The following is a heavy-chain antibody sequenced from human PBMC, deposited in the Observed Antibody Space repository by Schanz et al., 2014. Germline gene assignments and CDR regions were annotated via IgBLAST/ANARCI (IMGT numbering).Heavy chain of an antibody. CDR1: GFTFSDSW. J-gene: IGHJ3*01. CDR3: ARDSRYCTGVDCKGDAFDL. V-gene: IGHV3-7*01. D-gene: IGHD2-8*02. Sequence: EVQLLESGGGLVQPGGSLRLSCAASGFTFSDSWMHWVRQAPGKGLVWVANIKEDGSKKYYVDSVRGRFTISRDNAKTSLYLQLNSLTAEDTAVYPCARDSRYCTGVDCKGDAFDLWGQGTLVTVSS. CDR2: IKEDGSKK.